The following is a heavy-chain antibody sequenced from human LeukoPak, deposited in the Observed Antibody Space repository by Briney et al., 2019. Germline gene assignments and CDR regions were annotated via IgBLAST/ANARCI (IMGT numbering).Heavy chain of an antibody. J-gene: IGHJ6*03. D-gene: IGHD6-19*01. Sequence: GASVKVSCKASGYTFTGYYMRWVRQAPGQGLEWMGWMNPNSGSTSYAQKFQGRVTMTRNTSISTAYMELSSLRSEDTAVYYCARTAGWHWSIPYYYYYMDVWGKGTTVTISS. V-gene: IGHV1-8*02. CDR1: GYTFTGYY. CDR3: ARTAGWHWSIPYYYYYMDV. CDR2: MNPNSGST.